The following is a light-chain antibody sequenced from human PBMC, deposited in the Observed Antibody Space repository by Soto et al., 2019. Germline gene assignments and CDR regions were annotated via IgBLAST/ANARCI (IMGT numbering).Light chain of an antibody. CDR2: GAS. Sequence: EIVMTQSPATLSVSPGERATLSCRASQSVGSNLAWYQQKPGQAPRLLSYGASTRATGIPARFSGSGSGTEFTLTISSLQSEDFAIYFCQQDNNWPPDRTFGQGTKVEIK. CDR3: QQDNNWPPDRT. J-gene: IGKJ1*01. CDR1: QSVGSN. V-gene: IGKV3-15*01.